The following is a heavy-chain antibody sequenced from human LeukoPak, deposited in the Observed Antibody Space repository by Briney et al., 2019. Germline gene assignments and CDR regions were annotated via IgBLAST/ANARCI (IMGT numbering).Heavy chain of an antibody. CDR1: GYSVTSDYY. CDR3: ARDRSGTYLLYYFDY. Sequence: SETLSLTCTVSGYSVTSDYYWGWIRQSPGKGLEWIGSIHYSGTTAYNPSLKSRVTISVATSKNQFSLKLNSVTATDTAVYYCARDRSGTYLLYYFDYWGQGTLFTVSS. J-gene: IGHJ4*02. D-gene: IGHD2-2*01. V-gene: IGHV4-38-2*02. CDR2: IHYSGTT.